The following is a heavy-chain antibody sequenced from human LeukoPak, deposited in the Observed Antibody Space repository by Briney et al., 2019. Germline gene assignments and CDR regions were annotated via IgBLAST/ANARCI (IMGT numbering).Heavy chain of an antibody. D-gene: IGHD3-9*01. J-gene: IGHJ6*03. CDR2: IKKDGSEK. V-gene: IGHV3-7*01. CDR3: ARDPLTLYNYYMDV. Sequence: GGSLRLSCAASGFTFSNYWMTWVRQAPGKGLEWVAKIKKDGSEKYYVDSVKGRFTISRDNAKNSLYLQMNSLRAEDTAVYYCARDPLTLYNYYMDVWGKGTSVTVSS. CDR1: GFTFSNYW.